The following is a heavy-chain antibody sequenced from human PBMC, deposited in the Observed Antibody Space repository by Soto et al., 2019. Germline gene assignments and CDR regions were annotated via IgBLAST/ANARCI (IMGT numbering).Heavy chain of an antibody. CDR2: IYTSDST. CDR1: GGCISNYY. D-gene: IGHD2-15*01. J-gene: IGHJ4*02. CDR3: ARDRIAVDGNDRRGDSSGF. V-gene: IGHV4-4*07. Sequence: SLPSSAFGGCISNYYRSWIRQPAGKGLEWIGRIYTSDSTIYNPSLKSRVTMSIDTSKNQLSLKLTSVTAADTAVYFWARDRIAVDGNDRRGDSSGFWGQGTLFTVSS.